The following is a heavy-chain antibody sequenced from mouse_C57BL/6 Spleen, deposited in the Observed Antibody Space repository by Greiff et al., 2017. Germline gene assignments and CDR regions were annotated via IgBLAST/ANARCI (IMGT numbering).Heavy chain of an antibody. D-gene: IGHD2-10*01. CDR3: ARHTLLWYFDV. CDR2: ISSGGSYT. J-gene: IGHJ1*03. CDR1: GFTFSSYG. V-gene: IGHV5-6*01. Sequence: EVHLVESGGDLVKPGGSLKLSCAASGFTFSSYGMSWVRQTPDKRLEWVATISSGGSYTYYPDSVKGRFTISRDNAKNTLYLQMSSLKSEDTAMYYCARHTLLWYFDVWGTGTTVTVSS.